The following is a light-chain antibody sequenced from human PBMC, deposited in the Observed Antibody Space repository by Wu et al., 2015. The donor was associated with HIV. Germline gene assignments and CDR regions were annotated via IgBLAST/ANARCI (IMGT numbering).Light chain of an antibody. J-gene: IGKJ2*03. CDR1: RSVSSN. V-gene: IGKV3-15*01. CDR3: HQYNDWPRS. CDR2: GAS. Sequence: EIVMTQSPGTLSVSPGERVTLSCRASRSVSSNLAWYQQKPGQAPRLLIYGASTRATGISARFSGSGSGTEFTLTISSLQSEDFALYYCHQYNDWPRSFGQGSKLEIK.